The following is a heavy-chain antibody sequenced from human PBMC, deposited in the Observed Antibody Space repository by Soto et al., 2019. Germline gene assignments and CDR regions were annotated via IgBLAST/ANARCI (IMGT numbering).Heavy chain of an antibody. CDR3: ARLRIAVAGGTYYYYGMDV. CDR1: GGSISSSSYY. D-gene: IGHD6-19*01. CDR2: IYYSGSP. Sequence: PSETLSLTCTVSGGSISSSSYYWGWIRQPPGKGLEWIGSIYYSGSPYYNPSLKRRVTISVDTSKNQFSLKLSSVTAADTAVYYCARLRIAVAGGTYYYYGMDVWGQGTTVTVSS. V-gene: IGHV4-39*01. J-gene: IGHJ6*02.